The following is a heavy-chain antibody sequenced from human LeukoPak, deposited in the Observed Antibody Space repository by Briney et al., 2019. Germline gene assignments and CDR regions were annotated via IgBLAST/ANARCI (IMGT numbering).Heavy chain of an antibody. J-gene: IGHJ6*03. CDR3: ARIEGNGILGYYYMDV. CDR1: GFTVSRNY. Sequence: GGSLRLSCAASGFTVSRNYMSWVRQAPGKGLEWVSVIYSGGRTYYADSVKGRFTISRDNSKNTLYLQMNSLRAEDTAVYYCARIEGNGILGYYYMDVWGKGTTVTVSS. V-gene: IGHV3-66*01. D-gene: IGHD3-9*01. CDR2: IYSGGRT.